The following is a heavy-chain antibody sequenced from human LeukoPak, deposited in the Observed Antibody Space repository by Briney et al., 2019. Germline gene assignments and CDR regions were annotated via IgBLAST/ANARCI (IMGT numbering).Heavy chain of an antibody. CDR1: GGSISSYY. CDR2: IYYSGST. CDR3: ARGAAGYSYG. Sequence: PSETLSLTCTVSGGSISSYYWSWIRQPPGKGLEWIGHIYYSGSTNYNPSLKSRVIISIDTSKNQFSLRLSSVTAADTAVYYCARGAAGYSYGWGQGTLVTVSS. V-gene: IGHV4-59*01. J-gene: IGHJ4*02. D-gene: IGHD5-18*01.